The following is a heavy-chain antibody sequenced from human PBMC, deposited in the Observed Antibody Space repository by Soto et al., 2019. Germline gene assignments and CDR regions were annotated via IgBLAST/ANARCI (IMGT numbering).Heavy chain of an antibody. CDR1: AFTFSDFA. CDR2: MSSDGTTI. V-gene: IGHV3-30-3*01. Sequence: QVQLLESGGGVVQPGRSLRLSCAASAFTFSDFAMHGVRQAPGKGLEWMAVMSSDGTTIYYAGSVKGRFTISRDNFKSTLYLQMNSLRPDGTAVYYCARAGFHFGVDVWGLGTTVTVS. D-gene: IGHD3-9*01. J-gene: IGHJ6*02. CDR3: ARAGFHFGVDV.